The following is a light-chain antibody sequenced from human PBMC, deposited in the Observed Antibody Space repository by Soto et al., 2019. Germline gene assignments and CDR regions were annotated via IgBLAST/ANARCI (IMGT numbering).Light chain of an antibody. CDR3: QQSYSTSWT. CDR1: QSVSDW. V-gene: IGKV1-39*01. CDR2: AAS. J-gene: IGKJ1*01. Sequence: IQMTQSPSTLSASVGDRVTITCRASQSVSDWLAWYQQKPGNPPKLLIYAASSLQSGVPSRFSGSGSGTDFTLTISSLQPEDFATYYCQQSYSTSWTFGQGTKVDI.